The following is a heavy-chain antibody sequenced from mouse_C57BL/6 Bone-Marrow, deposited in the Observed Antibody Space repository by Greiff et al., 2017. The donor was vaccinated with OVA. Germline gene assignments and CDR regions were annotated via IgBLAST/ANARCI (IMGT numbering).Heavy chain of an antibody. J-gene: IGHJ2*01. CDR3: TRSDYGSRDCLDY. V-gene: IGHV1-54*01. D-gene: IGHD1-1*01. CDR2: INSGSGGN. CDR1: GYAFTNYL. Sequence: QVQLQQSGAELVRPGTSVKVSCKASGYAFTNYLIEWVKQRPGQGLEWIGDINSGSGGNNYNEQFKGQVTLTADKYSSTPYMQLSSLTSENSAVYFCTRSDYGSRDCLDYGGRGTPLTVSS.